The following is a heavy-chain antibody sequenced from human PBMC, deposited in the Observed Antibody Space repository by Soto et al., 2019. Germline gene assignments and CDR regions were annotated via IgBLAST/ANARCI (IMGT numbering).Heavy chain of an antibody. J-gene: IGHJ6*02. V-gene: IGHV3-9*01. CDR3: ARDVSKFIQLWSGHYYGMDV. CDR2: ISWDGGDR. D-gene: IGHD2-21*01. CDR1: GFTFDNHA. Sequence: EGQLVESGGGLVQPGRSLRVSCAASGFTFDNHAMHWVRQGPGKGLEWVSGISWDGGDRGYADSVKGRFTISRDNAKKSLFLQMDTMRPEDTATYYCARDVSKFIQLWSGHYYGMDVWGRGTTVTVSS.